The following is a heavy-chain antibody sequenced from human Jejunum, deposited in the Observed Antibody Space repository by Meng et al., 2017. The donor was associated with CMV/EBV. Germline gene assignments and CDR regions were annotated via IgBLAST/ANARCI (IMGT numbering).Heavy chain of an antibody. Sequence: SGFPFNGYAMPWVRQAPGKGLEWVAVISYDGSNKYYADSVKGRFTISRDNSKNTMYLQMNSLRVEDTAVYYCARGYSNYGCLDYWGQGTLVTVSS. D-gene: IGHD4-11*01. J-gene: IGHJ4*02. CDR1: GFPFNGYA. V-gene: IGHV3-30*04. CDR2: ISYDGSNK. CDR3: ARGYSNYGCLDY.